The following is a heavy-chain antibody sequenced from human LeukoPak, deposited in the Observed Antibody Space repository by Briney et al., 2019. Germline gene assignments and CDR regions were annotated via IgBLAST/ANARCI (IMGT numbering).Heavy chain of an antibody. V-gene: IGHV3-33*01. CDR1: GFTFSSYG. CDR3: ARDHMVRGVITYYYYGMDV. Sequence: PGGSLRLSCAASGFTFSSYGMHWVRQAPGKGLEWVAVIWYDGSNKYYADSVKGRFTISRDNSKNTLYLQMNSLRAEDTAVYYCARDHMVRGVITYYYYGMDVWGQGTTVTVSS. D-gene: IGHD3-10*01. J-gene: IGHJ6*02. CDR2: IWYDGSNK.